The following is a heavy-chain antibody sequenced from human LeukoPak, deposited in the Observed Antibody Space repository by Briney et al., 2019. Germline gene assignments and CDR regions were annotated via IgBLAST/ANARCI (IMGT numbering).Heavy chain of an antibody. V-gene: IGHV4-34*01. J-gene: IGHJ6*02. Sequence: SETLSLTCAVYGGSFSDYHWSWIRQPPGKGLEWIGEINHSGSTNYNPSLKSRVTMSVDTSKNQFSLKLSSVTAADTAVYYCARARRYYYGSGTYRPMYLDVWGQGTTVTVSS. CDR1: GGSFSDYH. D-gene: IGHD3-10*01. CDR2: INHSGST. CDR3: ARARRYYYGSGTYRPMYLDV.